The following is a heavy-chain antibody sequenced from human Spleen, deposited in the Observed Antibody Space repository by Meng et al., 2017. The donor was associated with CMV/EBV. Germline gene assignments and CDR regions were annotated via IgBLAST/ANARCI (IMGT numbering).Heavy chain of an antibody. J-gene: IGHJ4*02. V-gene: IGHV4-61*02. Sequence: YYWSWTRPPAGKALQVFLRIYTSENTNSNPSLRSRVTISVDTSKIQFSLNLRSVTASDTSVYYCASGACSGGSCYDVWVAWADHWGQGTLVTVSS. CDR1: YY. CDR2: IYTSENT. D-gene: IGHD2-15*01. CDR3: ASGACSGGSCYDVWVAWADH.